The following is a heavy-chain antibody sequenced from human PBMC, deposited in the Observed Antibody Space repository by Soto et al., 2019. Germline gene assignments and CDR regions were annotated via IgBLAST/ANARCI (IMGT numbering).Heavy chain of an antibody. Sequence: QVQLVQSGAEVKKPGSSVKVSCKASGGTFSTYGISWVRQAPRQGLEWMGGIIPIFNTANYAQKFEGRVTITADESTSTAYMDLSSLRSEDTAVYYCARRYCSGGSCYTGRDWFDPWGQGTLVTVSS. CDR1: GGTFSTYG. J-gene: IGHJ5*02. CDR2: IIPIFNTA. V-gene: IGHV1-69*01. D-gene: IGHD2-15*01. CDR3: ARRYCSGGSCYTGRDWFDP.